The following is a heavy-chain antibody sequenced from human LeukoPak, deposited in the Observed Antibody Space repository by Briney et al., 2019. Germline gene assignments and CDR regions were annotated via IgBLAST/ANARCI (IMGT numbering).Heavy chain of an antibody. CDR1: GGTFSSYA. CDR2: IIPILGIA. V-gene: IGHV1-69*04. J-gene: IGHJ4*02. D-gene: IGHD3-10*01. CDR3: ARGLHGSGSLTFDY. Sequence: SVKVSCKASGGTFSSYAISWVRQAPGQGLEWMGRIIPILGIANYAQKFQGRVTITADKSTSTAYMELSSLRSEDTAVYYCARGLHGSGSLTFDYWGQGTLVTVSS.